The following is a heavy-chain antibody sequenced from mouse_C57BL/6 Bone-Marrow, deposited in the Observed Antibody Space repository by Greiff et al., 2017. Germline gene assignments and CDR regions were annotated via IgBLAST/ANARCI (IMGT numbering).Heavy chain of an antibody. V-gene: IGHV10-1*01. J-gene: IGHJ2*01. CDR1: GFSFNTYA. CDR3: VRHDYGVDY. Sequence: AASGFSFNTYAMNWVRQAPGKGLEWVARIRSKSNNYATYYADSVKDRFTISRDDSESMLYLQMNNLKTEDTAMYYCVRHDYGVDYWGQGTTLTVSS. D-gene: IGHD2-4*01. CDR2: IRSKSNNYAT.